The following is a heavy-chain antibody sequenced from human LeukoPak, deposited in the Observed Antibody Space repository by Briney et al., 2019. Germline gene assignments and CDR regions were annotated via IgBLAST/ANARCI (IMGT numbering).Heavy chain of an antibody. CDR2: VFYNGST. Sequence: SETLSLTCTVSGGSISDYFWSWIRQPPGKGLEWVGYVFYNGSTNYNPSLKSRVTISIDTSRIRFSLKLSSVTAADTAVYYCARRKAARPNWFDPWGQGTLVTVSS. V-gene: IGHV4-59*01. CDR1: GGSISDYF. CDR3: ARRKAARPNWFDP. J-gene: IGHJ5*02. D-gene: IGHD2-15*01.